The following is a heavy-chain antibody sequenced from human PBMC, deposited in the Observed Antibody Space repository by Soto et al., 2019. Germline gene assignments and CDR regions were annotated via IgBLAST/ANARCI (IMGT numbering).Heavy chain of an antibody. D-gene: IGHD6-19*01. J-gene: IGHJ4*02. CDR1: GFTFSSYA. CDR2: ISGSGGST. Sequence: PGGSLRLSCAASGFTFSSYAMSWVRQAPGKGLEWVSAISGSGGSTYYADSVKGRFTISRDNSKNTLYLQMDSLRAEDTAVYYCAKAGIAVVLFDYWGQGTLVTVSS. CDR3: AKAGIAVVLFDY. V-gene: IGHV3-23*01.